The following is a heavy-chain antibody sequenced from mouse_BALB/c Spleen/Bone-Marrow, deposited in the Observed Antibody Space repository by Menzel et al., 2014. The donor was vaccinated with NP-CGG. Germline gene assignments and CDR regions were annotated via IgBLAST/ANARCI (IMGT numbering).Heavy chain of an antibody. CDR2: IWTGGGT. D-gene: IGHD2-10*02. CDR3: VREDKYGNSGGDFDV. CDR1: GLSLTSYD. J-gene: IGHJ1*01. V-gene: IGHV2-9-2*01. Sequence: VQLQQSGPGLVAPSQSLSITCTVSGLSLTSYDISWIRQPPGKGLEWLGVIWTGGGTNYNSAFMSRLSISKDNSKSQVFLKMNSLQTDDTAIYYCVREDKYGNSGGDFDVWGAGTTVTVSS.